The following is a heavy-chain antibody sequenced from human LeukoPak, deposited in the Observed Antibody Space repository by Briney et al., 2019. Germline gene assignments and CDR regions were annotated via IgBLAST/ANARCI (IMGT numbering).Heavy chain of an antibody. D-gene: IGHD3-22*01. Sequence: SETLSLTCTVSGGSISSYYWSWIRQPPGMGLEWIACTSYSGSTKYNPSLKSRVTISVDTSKNQLSLKLSSVTAADTAVYYCAREPGFDSSGYLNWFDPWGQGTLVTVSS. CDR1: GGSISSYY. CDR3: AREPGFDSSGYLNWFDP. V-gene: IGHV4-59*01. CDR2: TSYSGST. J-gene: IGHJ5*02.